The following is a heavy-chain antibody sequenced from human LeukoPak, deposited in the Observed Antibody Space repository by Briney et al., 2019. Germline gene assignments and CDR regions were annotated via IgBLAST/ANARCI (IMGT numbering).Heavy chain of an antibody. D-gene: IGHD1-26*01. CDR2: VHLNGTT. CDR3: ARESGAFCAFGF. V-gene: IGHV4-4*02. J-gene: IGHJ4*02. CDR1: GGSITTTNW. Sequence: SDTLSLTCAVSGGSITTTNWWGWVRQPPGKGLEWIGEVHLNGTTNYNPSLESRFSMSIDNSNNPLYLEVTTVTAADTAMYYCARESGAFCAFGFWGQGTLVTVSS.